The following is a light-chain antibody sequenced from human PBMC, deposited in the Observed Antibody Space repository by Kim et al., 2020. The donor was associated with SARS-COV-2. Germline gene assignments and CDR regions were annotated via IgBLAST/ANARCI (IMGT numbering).Light chain of an antibody. Sequence: QSALTQPPSASGSPGQSVTISCTGTSSDVGGYNYVSWYQQHPGKAPKLMIYEVSKRPSGVPDRFSGSKSGNTASLTVSGLQAEDEADNYRTSYAAISNFVFGTGTKVTVL. V-gene: IGLV2-8*01. CDR3: TSYAAISNFV. J-gene: IGLJ1*01. CDR2: EVS. CDR1: SSDVGGYNY.